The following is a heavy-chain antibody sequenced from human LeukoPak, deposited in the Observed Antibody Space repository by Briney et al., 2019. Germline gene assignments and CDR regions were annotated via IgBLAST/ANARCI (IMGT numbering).Heavy chain of an antibody. CDR3: AKEMAQSRYFDWLLVNIDY. Sequence: QPGGSLRLSCAASGFTFSSYAMHWVRQAPGKGLEWVAVISYDGSNKYYADSVKGRFTISRDNSKNTLYLQMNSLRAEDTAVYYCAKEMAQSRYFDWLLVNIDYWGQGTLVTVSS. J-gene: IGHJ4*02. D-gene: IGHD3-9*01. CDR1: GFTFSSYA. V-gene: IGHV3-30*04. CDR2: ISYDGSNK.